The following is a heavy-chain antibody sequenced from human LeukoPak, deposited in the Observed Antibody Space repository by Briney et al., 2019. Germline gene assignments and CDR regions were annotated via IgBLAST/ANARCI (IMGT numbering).Heavy chain of an antibody. CDR3: ARDPAPYYDFWSGHSLFDY. D-gene: IGHD3-3*01. Sequence: GGSLRLSCAASGFTFSSYWMHWVRQAPGKGLVWVSRINSDGSSTSHADSVKGRFTISRDNAKNTLYLQMNSLRAEDTAVYSCARDPAPYYDFWSGHSLFDYWGRGTLVTVSS. CDR2: INSDGSST. J-gene: IGHJ4*02. V-gene: IGHV3-74*01. CDR1: GFTFSSYW.